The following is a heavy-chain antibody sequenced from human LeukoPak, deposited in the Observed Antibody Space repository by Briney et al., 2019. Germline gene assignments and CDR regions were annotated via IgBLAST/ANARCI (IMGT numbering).Heavy chain of an antibody. Sequence: SETLSLTCTVSGYSISSGYYWGWIRQPPGKGRGGIGSIYHSGSTYYNPSLKSRVTISVDTSKNQFSLKLSSVTAADTAVYYCARQIASAGTAGFDFWGQGALVTVSS. J-gene: IGHJ4*02. D-gene: IGHD6-13*01. CDR1: GYSISSGYY. CDR2: IYHSGST. CDR3: ARQIASAGTAGFDF. V-gene: IGHV4-38-2*02.